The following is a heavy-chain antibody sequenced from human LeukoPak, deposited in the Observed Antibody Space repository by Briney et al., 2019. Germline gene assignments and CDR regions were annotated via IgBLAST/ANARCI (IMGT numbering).Heavy chain of an antibody. CDR1: GYTFTGYY. Sequence: ASVKVSCKASGYTFTGYYMHWVRQAPGQGLEWMGWINPNSGDTHYAQKFRGRVTMTRDTSISTAYMELSRLRSDDTAVYYCARDQGRGYSYGLYYFDYWGQGTLVTVSS. CDR2: INPNSGDT. CDR3: ARDQGRGYSYGLYYFDY. D-gene: IGHD5-18*01. J-gene: IGHJ4*02. V-gene: IGHV1-2*02.